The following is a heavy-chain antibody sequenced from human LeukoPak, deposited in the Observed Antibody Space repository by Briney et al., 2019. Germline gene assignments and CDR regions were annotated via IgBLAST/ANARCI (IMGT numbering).Heavy chain of an antibody. CDR3: AREVDVSAVYYMDV. CDR1: GFTFSSYS. V-gene: IGHV3-48*01. D-gene: IGHD3-9*01. J-gene: IGHJ6*03. CDR2: ISSSSSTI. Sequence: GGSLRLSCAASGFTFSSYSMNWVRQAPGKGLEWVSYISSSSSTIYYADSVKGRFTISRDNAKNSLYLQMNSLRAEDTAVYYCAREVDVSAVYYMDVWGKGTTVTVSS.